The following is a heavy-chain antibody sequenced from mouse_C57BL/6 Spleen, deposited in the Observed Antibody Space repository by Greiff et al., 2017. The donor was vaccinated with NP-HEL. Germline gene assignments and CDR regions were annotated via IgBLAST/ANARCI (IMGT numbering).Heavy chain of an antibody. CDR2: INPNNGGT. V-gene: IGHV1-26*01. J-gene: IGHJ1*03. CDR3: ARSSGNHWYFDV. CDR1: GYTFTDYY. D-gene: IGHD1-3*01. Sequence: EVQLQQSGPELVKPGASVKISCKASGYTFTDYYMNWVKQSHGKSLEWIGDINPNNGGTSYNQKFKGKATLTVDKSSSTAYMELLSLTSEDSAVYYCARSSGNHWYFDVWGTGTTVTVSS.